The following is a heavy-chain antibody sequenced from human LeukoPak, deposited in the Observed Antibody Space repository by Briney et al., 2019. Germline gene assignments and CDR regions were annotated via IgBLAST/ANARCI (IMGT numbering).Heavy chain of an antibody. D-gene: IGHD5-24*01. J-gene: IGHJ4*02. V-gene: IGHV4-39*07. Sequence: SETLSLTCTVSGGSISSSSYYWGWIRQPPGKGLEWIGSIYYSGSTYYNPSLKSRVTISVDTSKNQFSLKLSSVTAADTAVYYCARDQKRWLQRNLYYFDYWGQGTLVTVSS. CDR2: IYYSGST. CDR1: GGSISSSSYY. CDR3: ARDQKRWLQRNLYYFDY.